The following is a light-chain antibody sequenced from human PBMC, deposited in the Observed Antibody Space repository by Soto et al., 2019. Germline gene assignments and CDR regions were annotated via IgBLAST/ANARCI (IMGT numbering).Light chain of an antibody. CDR3: SLYTSSTFYV. V-gene: IGLV2-18*01. CDR1: SSDVGYYNR. J-gene: IGLJ1*01. CDR2: EVS. Sequence: QSALTQPPSVSGSPGQSVTLSCTGTSSDVGYYNRVSWYQQPPGTAPKLLIYEVSNRPSGVPDRFSGSKSGNTASLTISGLQAEDEANYYCSLYTSSTFYVFGTGTKVTVL.